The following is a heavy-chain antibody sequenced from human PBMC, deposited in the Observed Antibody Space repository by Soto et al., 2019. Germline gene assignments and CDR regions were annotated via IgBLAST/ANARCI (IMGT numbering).Heavy chain of an antibody. CDR3: ARSQDSSGYWNNCFDP. CDR2: IIPLFGTA. Sequence: SVKVSCKASGGTFSTSTMTWVRQAPGQGLEWMGGIIPLFGTANYAQKFQGRVTITADESTSTVYMELSSLRSEDTAVYYCARSQDSSGYWNNCFDPWGQGTLVTVS. CDR1: GGTFSTST. V-gene: IGHV1-69*13. D-gene: IGHD3-22*01. J-gene: IGHJ5*02.